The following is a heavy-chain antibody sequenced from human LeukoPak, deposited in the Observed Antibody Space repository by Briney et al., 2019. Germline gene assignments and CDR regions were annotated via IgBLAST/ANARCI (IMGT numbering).Heavy chain of an antibody. J-gene: IGHJ4*02. Sequence: SQRLSLTCTLSGGSISSSSYYWGWIRQPPGKGLEWIGRIYYSGSTYYNPSLKSPVTISVDTSKNTSSLKLSSVTATHPAVDLCARLRYSSSWLWGQGTLVTFSS. D-gene: IGHD6-13*01. CDR2: IYYSGST. CDR1: GGSISSSSYY. V-gene: IGHV4-39*07. CDR3: ARLRYSSSWL.